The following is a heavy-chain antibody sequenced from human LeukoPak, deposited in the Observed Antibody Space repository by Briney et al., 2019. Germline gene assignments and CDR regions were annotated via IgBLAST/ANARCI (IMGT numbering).Heavy chain of an antibody. CDR2: INHSGTT. CDR1: GDSISNSGYY. D-gene: IGHD6-13*01. V-gene: IGHV4-39*01. J-gene: IGHJ4*02. CDR3: ARKKLVARGYFDF. Sequence: SSETLSLTCTVSGDSISNSGYYWDWIRQSPGKGLEWIGSINHSGTTYYEPSLKSRVTISVDASKNQFSLKLSSVTAADTTIYYCARKKLVARGYFDFWGRGIPVTVCS.